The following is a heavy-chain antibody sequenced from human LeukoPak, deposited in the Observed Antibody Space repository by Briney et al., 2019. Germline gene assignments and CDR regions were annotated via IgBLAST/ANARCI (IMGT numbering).Heavy chain of an antibody. CDR2: ISSSSSYI. Sequence: GGSLRLSCAASGFTFSSYSMNWVRQAPGKGLEWVSSISSSSSYIYYADSVKGRFTISRDNAKNSLYLQMNSLRAEDTAVYYCARDDGRTVDYGMDVWGQGTLVTVSS. J-gene: IGHJ6*02. V-gene: IGHV3-21*01. CDR1: GFTFSSYS. D-gene: IGHD4-17*01. CDR3: ARDDGRTVDYGMDV.